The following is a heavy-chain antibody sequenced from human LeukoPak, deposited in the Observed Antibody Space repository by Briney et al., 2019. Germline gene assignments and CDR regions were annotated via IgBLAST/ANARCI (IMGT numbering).Heavy chain of an antibody. J-gene: IGHJ4*02. Sequence: QPGGSLRLSCAASGFTFSSYGMHWVRQAPGKGLEWVAFIRYDGSNKYYADSVKGRFTISRDNSKNTLYLQMNSLRAEDTAVYYCARGVYNLALVFDYWGQGALVTVSS. CDR3: ARGVYNLALVFDY. CDR1: GFTFSSYG. V-gene: IGHV3-30*02. CDR2: IRYDGSNK. D-gene: IGHD5-24*01.